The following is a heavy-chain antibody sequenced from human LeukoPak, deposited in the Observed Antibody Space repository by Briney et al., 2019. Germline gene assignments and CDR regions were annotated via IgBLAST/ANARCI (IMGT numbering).Heavy chain of an antibody. J-gene: IGHJ4*02. CDR3: AREGCSGGSCYSGGGYFDY. CDR1: GFTFSSYW. D-gene: IGHD2-15*01. V-gene: IGHV3-7*03. Sequence: PGGSLRLSCAASGFTFSSYWMSWVRQAPGKGLEWVANIKQDGSEKYYVDSVKGRFTISRDNAKNSPYLQMNSLRAEDTAVYYCAREGCSGGSCYSGGGYFDYWGQGTLVTVSS. CDR2: IKQDGSEK.